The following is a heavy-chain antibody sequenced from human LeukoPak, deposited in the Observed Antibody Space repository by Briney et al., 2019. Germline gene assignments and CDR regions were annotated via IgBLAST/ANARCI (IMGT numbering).Heavy chain of an antibody. Sequence: ASVKVSCKASGYTFSGYYMHWVRQAPGQGLEYMGWINPSSGDTNYVQRFQGRVTMTRDTSISTAYMELSRLRSDDTAVYYCARDGPMDSSNWSSTDYWGQGTLVTVSS. CDR3: ARDGPMDSSNWSSTDY. CDR1: GYTFSGYY. V-gene: IGHV1-2*02. CDR2: INPSSGDT. J-gene: IGHJ4*02. D-gene: IGHD6-13*01.